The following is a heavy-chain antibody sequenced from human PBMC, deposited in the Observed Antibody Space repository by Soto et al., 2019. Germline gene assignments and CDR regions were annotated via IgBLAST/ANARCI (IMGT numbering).Heavy chain of an antibody. CDR2: IYYSGST. V-gene: IGHV4-39*01. D-gene: IGHD6-13*01. J-gene: IGHJ5*02. Sequence: SETLSLTCPVAGGSLSSSSYYWGWIRQPPGKGLEWIGSIYYSGSTYYNPSLKSRVTISVDTSKNQFSLKLSSVTAADTAVYYCARHQSHSSSYVDPWGQGTLVTVSS. CDR1: GGSLSSSSYY. CDR3: ARHQSHSSSYVDP.